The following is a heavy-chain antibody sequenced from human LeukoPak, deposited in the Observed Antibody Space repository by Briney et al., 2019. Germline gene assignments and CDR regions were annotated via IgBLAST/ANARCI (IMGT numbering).Heavy chain of an antibody. V-gene: IGHV1-3*01. CDR1: GYTFTSYA. CDR3: ARSILWFGDLSGMDV. Sequence: ASVKVSCKASGYTFTSYAMHWVRQAPGQRLEWMGWINAGNGNTKYSQKFQGRVTITRDTSASTAYMELSSLRSEDMAVYYCARSILWFGDLSGMDVWGKGTTVTVSS. CDR2: INAGNGNT. D-gene: IGHD3-10*01. J-gene: IGHJ6*04.